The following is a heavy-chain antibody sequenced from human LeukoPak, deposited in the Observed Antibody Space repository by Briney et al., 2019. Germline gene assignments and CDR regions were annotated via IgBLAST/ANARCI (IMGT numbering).Heavy chain of an antibody. J-gene: IGHJ4*02. V-gene: IGHV3-7*01. CDR1: GFTFSSYW. CDR2: IDQDGNRE. CDR3: ASTFPYCSDGSCAL. D-gene: IGHD2-15*01. Sequence: QPGGSLRLSCAASGFTFSSYWMSWVRQAPGKGLEWVANIDQDGNRENYVDSVKGRFSISRDNAKNSLFLQMHSLRAEDTAVYYCASTFPYCSDGSCALGGQGTLVAVSS.